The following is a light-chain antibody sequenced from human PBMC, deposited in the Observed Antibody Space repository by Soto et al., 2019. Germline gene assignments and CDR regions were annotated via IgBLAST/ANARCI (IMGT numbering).Light chain of an antibody. CDR3: QFYDNSLSGSRV. V-gene: IGLV1-40*01. J-gene: IGLJ3*02. CDR2: GTN. CDR1: RSNIGAGYD. Sequence: QSALTQPPSVSGAPGQRVTISCTGSRSNIGAGYDVHWYQQLPGTAPKLLIYGTNNRPSGVPDRFSGSKSGMSASLAITGLQAADEANYYCQFYDNSLSGSRVFGGGTKLTVL.